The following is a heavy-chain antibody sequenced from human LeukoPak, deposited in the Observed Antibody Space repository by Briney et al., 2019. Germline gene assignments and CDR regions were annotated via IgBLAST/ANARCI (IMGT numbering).Heavy chain of an antibody. D-gene: IGHD3-9*01. Sequence: SETLSLTCTVSGGSISSGDYYWSWIRQPPGKGLEWIGYIYYSGSTYYNPSLKSRVTISVDTSKNQFSLKLGSVTAADTAVYYCARGINYDILTGYFFDYWGQGTLVTVSS. J-gene: IGHJ4*02. V-gene: IGHV4-30-4*01. CDR3: ARGINYDILTGYFFDY. CDR2: IYYSGST. CDR1: GGSISSGDYY.